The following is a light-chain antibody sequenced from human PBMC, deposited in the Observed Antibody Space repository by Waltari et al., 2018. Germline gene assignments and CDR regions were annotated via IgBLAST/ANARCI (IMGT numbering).Light chain of an antibody. CDR2: RNN. J-gene: IGLJ3*02. CDR1: RSNTGNNY. Sequence: QSVVTQPPSASGTPGQRVTISCSGRRSNTGNNYVYWYQQLPGTATKLFIHRNNQRPAGFPDLVSGSRSGNSASLAISDLLSVDAADYYCALWDDALSGAVFGGGTKLTVL. CDR3: ALWDDALSGAV. V-gene: IGLV1-47*01.